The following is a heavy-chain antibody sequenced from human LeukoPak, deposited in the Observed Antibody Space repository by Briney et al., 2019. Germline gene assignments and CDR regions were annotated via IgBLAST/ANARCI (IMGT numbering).Heavy chain of an antibody. J-gene: IGHJ6*03. V-gene: IGHV3-30*02. CDR2: IRYDGSNK. CDR1: GFTFSSYG. CDR3: AKDGGVYSTPYYMDV. Sequence: GGSLRLSCAASGFTFSSYGMHWVRQAPGKGLEWVAFIRYDGSNKYYAASVKGRFTISRDNSKNTLNLQMNSLRAEDTAVYYCAKDGGVYSTPYYMDVWGKGTTVTVSS. D-gene: IGHD6-13*01.